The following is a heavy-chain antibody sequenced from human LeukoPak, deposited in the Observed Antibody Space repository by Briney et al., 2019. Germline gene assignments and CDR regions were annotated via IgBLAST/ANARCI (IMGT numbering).Heavy chain of an antibody. CDR3: ARRYYYGSGSSDYHFDY. CDR1: GGSISSYY. V-gene: IGHV4-39*07. D-gene: IGHD3-10*01. J-gene: IGHJ4*02. Sequence: SETLSLTCTVSGGSISSYYWGWIRQPPGKGLEWIGSIYYSGSTYYNPSLKSRVTISVDTSKNQFSLKLSSVTAADTAVYYCARRYYYGSGSSDYHFDYWGQGTLVTVSS. CDR2: IYYSGST.